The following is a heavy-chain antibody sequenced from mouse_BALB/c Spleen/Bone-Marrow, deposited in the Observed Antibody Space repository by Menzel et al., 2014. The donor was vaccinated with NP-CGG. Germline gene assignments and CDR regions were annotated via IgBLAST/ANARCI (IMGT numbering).Heavy chain of an antibody. D-gene: IGHD4-1*02. V-gene: IGHV1-14*01. CDR2: INPYNDGT. J-gene: IGHJ4*01. CDR3: ASHNWDYAMDY. CDR1: GYTFTSYV. Sequence: QLQESGPELVKPGASVKMSCKASGYTFTSYVMHWVKQKPGQGLEWIGYINPYNDGTKYNEKFKGKATLTSDKSSTTTYMKLGSMTSEASAVYYCASHNWDYAMDYWGQGTSVTVSS.